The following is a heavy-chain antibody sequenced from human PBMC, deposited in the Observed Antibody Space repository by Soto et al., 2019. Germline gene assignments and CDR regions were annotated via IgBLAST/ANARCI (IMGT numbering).Heavy chain of an antibody. D-gene: IGHD2-2*02. V-gene: IGHV3-23*01. CDR1: GFTFSSYA. CDR2: ISGSGGST. CDR3: ATLLGYCSSTSCYTPDY. Sequence: GGSLRLSCAASGFTFSSYAMSWVRQAPGKGLEWVSAISGSGGSTYYADSVKGRFTISRDNSKNTLYLQMNSLRAEDTAVYYCATLLGYCSSTSCYTPDYWGQGTLVTVSS. J-gene: IGHJ4*02.